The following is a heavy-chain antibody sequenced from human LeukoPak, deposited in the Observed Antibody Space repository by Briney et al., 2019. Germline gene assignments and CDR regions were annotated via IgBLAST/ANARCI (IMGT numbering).Heavy chain of an antibody. CDR3: ARDRGWQQFDY. Sequence: GGSLRLPCVASGFTFSSSWMTWVRQAPGMGLERVANIKADGSGKYYVDSVRGRFSISRDNAKNSLYLELNSLRAEDKGVYFCARDRGWQQFDYWGQGTLVTVSS. CDR1: GFTFSSSW. J-gene: IGHJ4*01. D-gene: IGHD3-10*01. V-gene: IGHV3-7*01. CDR2: IKADGSGK.